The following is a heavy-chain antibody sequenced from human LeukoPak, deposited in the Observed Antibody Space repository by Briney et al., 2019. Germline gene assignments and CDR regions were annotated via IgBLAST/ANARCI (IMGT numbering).Heavy chain of an antibody. Sequence: PSETLSLTCAVSGGSISSGGYSWSWIRQPPGKGLEWIGYIYHSGSTYYNPSLKSRVTISVDRSKNQSSLKLSSVTAADTAVYYCAICWGDYVPCDAFDIWGQGTMVTVSS. CDR3: AICWGDYVPCDAFDI. D-gene: IGHD4-17*01. CDR1: GGSISSGGYS. J-gene: IGHJ3*02. V-gene: IGHV4-30-2*01. CDR2: IYHSGST.